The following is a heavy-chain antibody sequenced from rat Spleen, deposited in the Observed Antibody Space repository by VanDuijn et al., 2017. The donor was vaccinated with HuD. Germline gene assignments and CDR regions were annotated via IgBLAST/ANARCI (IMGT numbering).Heavy chain of an antibody. D-gene: IGHD5-1*01. CDR1: GFTFSNYG. CDR2: ISTSGGST. CDR3: ATSQLGPGY. J-gene: IGHJ2*01. V-gene: IGHV5-19*01. Sequence: EVQLVESGGGLVQPGRSLKLSCAASGFTFSNYGMHWIHQAPTKGLGWVAFISTSGGSTYYRDSVKGRFTISRDNSKSTLSLQMDSLRSEDTATYYCATSQLGPGYWGQGVMVTVSS.